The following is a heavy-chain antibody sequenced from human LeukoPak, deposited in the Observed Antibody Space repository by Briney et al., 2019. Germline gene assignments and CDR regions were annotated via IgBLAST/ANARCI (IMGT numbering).Heavy chain of an antibody. J-gene: IGHJ4*02. CDR3: ARDQYRFLDY. Sequence: GSLRLSCAASGFPFSSYAMSWVRQAPGKGLEWVSAISGSGGSTYYADSVKGRFTVSRDNAKNSLYLQMNSLRAEDTAIYYCARDQYRFLDYWGQGALVTVSS. D-gene: IGHD2-2*02. V-gene: IGHV3-23*01. CDR1: GFPFSSYA. CDR2: ISGSGGST.